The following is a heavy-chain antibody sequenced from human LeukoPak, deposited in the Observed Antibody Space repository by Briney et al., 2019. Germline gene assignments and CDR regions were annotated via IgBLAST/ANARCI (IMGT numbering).Heavy chain of an antibody. CDR2: IYYSGST. Sequence: PSETLSLTCTVSGGSISSYYWSWIRQPPGKGLEWIGYIYYSGSTNYNPSLKSRVTISVDTSKNQFSLKLSSVTAADTAVYYCARGRYYYDSSGYPYFDYWGQGTLVTVSS. J-gene: IGHJ4*02. CDR1: GGSISSYY. V-gene: IGHV4-59*12. D-gene: IGHD3-22*01. CDR3: ARGRYYYDSSGYPYFDY.